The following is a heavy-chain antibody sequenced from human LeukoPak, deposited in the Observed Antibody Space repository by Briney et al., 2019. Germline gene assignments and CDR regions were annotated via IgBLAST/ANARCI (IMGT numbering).Heavy chain of an antibody. V-gene: IGHV1-18*04. J-gene: IGHJ4*02. D-gene: IGHD3-22*01. Sequence: GASVKVSCKASGYTFTSYYMHWVRQAPGQGLEWMGWISAYNGNTNYAQKLQGRVTMSTDTSTSTAYMELRSLRSDDTAVYYCARVKDSSGYYRIDYWGQGTLVTVSS. CDR1: GYTFTSYY. CDR3: ARVKDSSGYYRIDY. CDR2: ISAYNGNT.